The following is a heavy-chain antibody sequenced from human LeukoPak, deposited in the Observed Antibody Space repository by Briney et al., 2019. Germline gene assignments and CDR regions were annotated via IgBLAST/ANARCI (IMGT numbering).Heavy chain of an antibody. CDR1: GFTSSSFG. V-gene: IGHV3-33*01. CDR2: YCLIGRKK. D-gene: IGHD5-12*01. CDR3: ARTGIDIVATMRDTHRYSYGYIDY. J-gene: IGHJ4*02. Sequence: GGALELSLAGPGFTSSSFGLPWGRPGPAQGGGGGGGYCLIGRKKNYADSVKGRFTISRDNSKNTLYLQMNSLRAEDTAVYYCARTGIDIVATMRDTHRYSYGYIDYWGQGTLVTVPS.